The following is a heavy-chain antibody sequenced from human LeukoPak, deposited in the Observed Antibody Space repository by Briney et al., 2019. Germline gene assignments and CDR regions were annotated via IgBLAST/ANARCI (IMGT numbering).Heavy chain of an antibody. D-gene: IGHD3-22*01. CDR3: AKDGLVGYYYDSSGYSGWFDP. J-gene: IGHJ5*02. CDR1: GFTFDDYA. V-gene: IGHV3-9*01. CDR2: ISWNSGSI. Sequence: GGSLRLSCAASGFTFDDYAMHWVRQAPGKGLEWVSGISWNSGSIGYADSVKGRFTISRDNAKNSLYLQMNSLRAEDTALYYCAKDGLVGYYYDSSGYSGWFDPWGQGTLVTVSS.